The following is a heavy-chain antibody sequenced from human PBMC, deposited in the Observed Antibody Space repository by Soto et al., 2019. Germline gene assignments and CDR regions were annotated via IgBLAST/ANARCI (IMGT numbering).Heavy chain of an antibody. CDR3: ARGRYCSGSSCKPYYYGMDV. CDR2: IIPIFGPA. D-gene: IGHD2-15*01. V-gene: IGHV1-69*12. CDR1: GGTFSNNA. Sequence: QVQLVQSGAEVKKPGSSVKVSCKASGGTFSNNAMSWVRQAPGQGLEWMGGIIPIFGPAIYAQRFQGRVTITADESTTTAYMELSSLRPEDTAEYYCARGRYCSGSSCKPYYYGMDVWGQGTTVTVSS. J-gene: IGHJ6*02.